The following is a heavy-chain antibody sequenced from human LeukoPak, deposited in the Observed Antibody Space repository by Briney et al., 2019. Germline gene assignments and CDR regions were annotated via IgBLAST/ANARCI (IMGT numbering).Heavy chain of an antibody. Sequence: GGSLRLSCGASGFTFTSYAMTWVRQAPGKGLEWVSAISGSGGYTYYADSVKGRFTISRDNSKNTLYLQMNSLRAEDTAVYYCAKEGGYGELSSYFDYWGQGTLVTVSS. CDR1: GFTFTSYA. J-gene: IGHJ4*02. D-gene: IGHD3-16*02. V-gene: IGHV3-23*01. CDR3: AKEGGYGELSSYFDY. CDR2: ISGSGGYT.